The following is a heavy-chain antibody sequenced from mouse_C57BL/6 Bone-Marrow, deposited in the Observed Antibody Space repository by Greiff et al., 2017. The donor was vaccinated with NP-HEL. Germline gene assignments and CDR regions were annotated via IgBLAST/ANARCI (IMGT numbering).Heavy chain of an antibody. Sequence: VQVVESGPGLVAPSQSLSITCTVSGFSLTSYGVDWVRQSPGKGLEWLGVIWGVGSTNYNSALKSRLSISKDNSKSQVFLKMNSLQTDDTAMYYCARGRRGAMDYWGQGTSVTVSS. J-gene: IGHJ4*01. CDR2: IWGVGST. CDR1: GFSLTSYG. CDR3: ARGRRGAMDY. V-gene: IGHV2-6*01. D-gene: IGHD2-12*01.